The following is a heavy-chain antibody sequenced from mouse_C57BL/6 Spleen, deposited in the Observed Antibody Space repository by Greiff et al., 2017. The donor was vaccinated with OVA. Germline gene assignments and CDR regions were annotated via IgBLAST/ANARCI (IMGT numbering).Heavy chain of an antibody. D-gene: IGHD1-1*01. CDR3: TRRDYGSSLYWYFDV. J-gene: IGHJ1*03. CDR1: GYTFTDYE. CDR2: IDPETGGT. V-gene: IGHV1-15*01. Sequence: VQLQASGAELVRPGASVTLSCKASGYTFTDYEMHWVKQTPVHGLEWIGAIDPETGGTAYNQKFKGKAILTADKSSSTAYMELRSLTSEDSAVYYCTRRDYGSSLYWYFDVWGTGTTVTVSS.